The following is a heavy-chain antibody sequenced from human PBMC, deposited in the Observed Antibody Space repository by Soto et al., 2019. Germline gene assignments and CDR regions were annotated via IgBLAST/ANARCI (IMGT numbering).Heavy chain of an antibody. Sequence: EVQLLESGGGLVQPGGSLRLSCAASGFTFSSYAMSWVRQAPGKGLEWVSAISGSGGSTYYADSVKGRFTISRDNSKNTLYLQMNSLRAEDTAVYYCAKVCGGDHYDFSSGYYTDYYYYYGMDVWGQGTTVTVSS. V-gene: IGHV3-23*01. CDR2: ISGSGGST. D-gene: IGHD3-3*01. CDR3: AKVCGGDHYDFSSGYYTDYYYYYGMDV. CDR1: GFTFSSYA. J-gene: IGHJ6*02.